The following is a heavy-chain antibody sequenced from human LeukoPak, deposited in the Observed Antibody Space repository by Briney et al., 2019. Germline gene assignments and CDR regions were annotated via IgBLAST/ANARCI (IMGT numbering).Heavy chain of an antibody. CDR1: GYTLTELS. V-gene: IGHV1-24*01. J-gene: IGHJ4*02. D-gene: IGHD3-10*01. Sequence: ASVKVSCKVSGYTLTELSMHWVRQAPGKGLEWMGGFDPEDGETIYAQKFQGRVTMTEDTSTDTAYMELSRLRSEDTAVYYCATGILRGVIIIEFDYWGQGTLVTVSS. CDR2: FDPEDGET. CDR3: ATGILRGVIIIEFDY.